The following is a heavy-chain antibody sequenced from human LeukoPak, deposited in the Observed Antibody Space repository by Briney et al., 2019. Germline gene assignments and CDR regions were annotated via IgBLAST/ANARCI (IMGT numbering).Heavy chain of an antibody. D-gene: IGHD3-22*01. J-gene: IGHJ4*02. V-gene: IGHV4-59*01. CDR1: GGSISSYY. CDR2: IYYSGST. CDR3: ARGGTWFPFDY. Sequence: PSETLSLTCTVSGGSISSYYWSWIRQPPGKGLEWIGYIYYSGSTNYNPSLKSRVTISVDTSKSQFSLKLSSVTAADTAVYYCARGGTWFPFDYWGQGTLVTVSS.